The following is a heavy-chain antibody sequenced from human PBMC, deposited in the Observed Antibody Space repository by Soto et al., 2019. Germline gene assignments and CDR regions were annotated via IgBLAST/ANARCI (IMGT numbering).Heavy chain of an antibody. CDR3: ASSSTSLGMDV. V-gene: IGHV4-31*03. CDR1: GGSISSGGYY. CDR2: IYYSGST. Sequence: QVQLQESGPGLVKPSQTLSLTCTVSGGSISSGGYYWSWIRQHPGKGLEWIGYIYYSGSTYCNPSLNSRVPTQVDTANNQFSLNLRSVAAADTPLHYCASSSTSLGMDVWGQGTTVTVSS. J-gene: IGHJ6*02. D-gene: IGHD2-2*01.